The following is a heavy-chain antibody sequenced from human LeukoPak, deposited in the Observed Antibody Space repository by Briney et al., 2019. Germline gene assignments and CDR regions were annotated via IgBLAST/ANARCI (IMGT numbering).Heavy chain of an antibody. CDR2: IKSKTDGGTT. CDR1: GFTFSNAW. D-gene: IGHD3-22*01. Sequence: GGSLRLSCAASGFTFSNAWMSWVRQAPGKGLEWVGRIKSKTDGGTTDYAAPVKGRFTISRDDSKNTLYLQMNSLKTEDTAVYYCTTDQEGETYYYDSSDIKDAFDIWGQGTMVTVSS. J-gene: IGHJ3*02. V-gene: IGHV3-15*01. CDR3: TTDQEGETYYYDSSDIKDAFDI.